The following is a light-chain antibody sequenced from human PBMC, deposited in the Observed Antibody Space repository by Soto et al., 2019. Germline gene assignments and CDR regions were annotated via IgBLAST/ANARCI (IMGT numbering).Light chain of an antibody. Sequence: EIVLTQSPCTLSLSPGERDTLSCGASQSVSSSYLAWYQQKPGQAPRLLIYGASSRATGIPDRFSGSVYGTDFNLTISRLETEDFAVYYCQQYGSSPPTFGQGTKVDIK. CDR3: QQYGSSPPT. CDR2: GAS. CDR1: QSVSSSY. J-gene: IGKJ1*01. V-gene: IGKV3-20*01.